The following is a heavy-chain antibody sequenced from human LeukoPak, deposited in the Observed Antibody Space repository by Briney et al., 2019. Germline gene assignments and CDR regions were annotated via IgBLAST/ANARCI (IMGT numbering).Heavy chain of an antibody. V-gene: IGHV3-49*03. CDR3: TRPFDYGDYLPFDY. CDR2: IRSKAYGGTT. CDR1: GFTCGDYA. J-gene: IGHJ4*02. Sequence: GGSLRLSCTASGFTCGDYAMSWLRQAPGKGLEGVGFIRSKAYGGTTEYAASVKGRFTISRDDSKSIAYLQMNSLKSEDTAVYSCTRPFDYGDYLPFDYWGQGTLVTVSS. D-gene: IGHD4-17*01.